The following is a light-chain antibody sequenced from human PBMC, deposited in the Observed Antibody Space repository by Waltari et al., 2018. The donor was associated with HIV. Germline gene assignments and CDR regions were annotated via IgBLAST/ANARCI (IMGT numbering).Light chain of an antibody. CDR3: QAWDTNTVV. J-gene: IGLJ2*01. CDR2: EDT. V-gene: IGLV3-1*01. CDR1: NLGASF. Sequence: SYDLTQPPSVPVASRQTATIPCSGNNLGASFDQWFHQKPGLSPILLIFEDTKRPSGIPERGSASTSANTSALAISGAQPVDEGDYYCQAWDTNTVVFGGGTKLTVL.